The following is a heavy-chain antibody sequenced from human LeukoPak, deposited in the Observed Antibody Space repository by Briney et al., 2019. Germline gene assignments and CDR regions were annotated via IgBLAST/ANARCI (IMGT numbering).Heavy chain of an antibody. CDR2: INHRGDT. D-gene: IGHD5-24*01. CDR3: ARTHVIDMNGYNFDY. CDR1: GGSFSAYY. J-gene: IGHJ4*02. Sequence: PSETLSLTCAVYGGSFSAYYWSWIRQSPGKGLEWIAEINHRGDTNYNPSVKSRVSISVDTSKNQFSLKVTSLTAADTAVHYCARTHVIDMNGYNFDYWGQGTLVTVSS. V-gene: IGHV4-34*01.